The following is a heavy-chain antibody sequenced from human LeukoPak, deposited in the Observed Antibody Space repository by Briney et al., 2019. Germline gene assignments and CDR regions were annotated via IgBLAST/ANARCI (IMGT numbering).Heavy chain of an antibody. Sequence: ASVKVSCKASGYTFTSYGISWVRQAPGQGLEWMGWISAYNGNTNYAQKLQGRVTMTTDTSTSTAYMELRSLRSDDTAVYYCARPHLWGVSSGYYLNYWGQGTLVTVSS. D-gene: IGHD3-22*01. CDR3: ARPHLWGVSSGYYLNY. V-gene: IGHV1-18*01. J-gene: IGHJ4*02. CDR1: GYTFTSYG. CDR2: ISAYNGNT.